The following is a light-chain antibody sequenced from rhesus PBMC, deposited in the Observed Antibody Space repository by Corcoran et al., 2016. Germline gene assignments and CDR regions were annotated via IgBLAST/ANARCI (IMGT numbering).Light chain of an antibody. V-gene: IGLV2-13*03. CDR3: SSYASSSTFI. CDR1: SSDIGGYNR. Sequence: QAATTQSPSVSGSPGQSVTISCTGTSSDIGGYNRVSWYQQHPGKAPKLMIYEVSKRPSGVSDRFSGSKSDNTASLTISGLQAEDEADYYCSSYASSSTFIFGAGTRLTVL. J-gene: IGLJ1*01. CDR2: EVS.